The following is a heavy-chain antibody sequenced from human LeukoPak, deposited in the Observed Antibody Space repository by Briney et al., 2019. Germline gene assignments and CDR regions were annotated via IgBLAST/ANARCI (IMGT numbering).Heavy chain of an antibody. CDR3: AREVQHSNSFDY. CDR1: GFTLTDYY. J-gene: IGHJ4*02. Sequence: GASVKVSCKASGFTLTDYYMHWVRQAPGQGLEWMGWINPDSGGTNYAQKFQGRDTVTRDTSINTAYMELSRLTSDDTAIYYCAREVQHSNSFDYWGRGTLVTVSS. CDR2: INPDSGGT. D-gene: IGHD6-13*01. V-gene: IGHV1-2*02.